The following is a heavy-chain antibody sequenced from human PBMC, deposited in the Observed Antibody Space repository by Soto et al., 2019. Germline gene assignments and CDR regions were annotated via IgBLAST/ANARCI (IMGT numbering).Heavy chain of an antibody. J-gene: IGHJ5*02. D-gene: IGHD3-3*01. CDR1: GGTFSSYA. Sequence: SVKVSCKASGGTFSSYAISWVRQAPGQGLEWMGGIIPIFGTANYAQKFQGRVTITADESTSTAYMELSSLRSEDTAVYYCARTLRFLNWFDPWGQGTLVTVSS. CDR2: IIPIFGTA. CDR3: ARTLRFLNWFDP. V-gene: IGHV1-69*13.